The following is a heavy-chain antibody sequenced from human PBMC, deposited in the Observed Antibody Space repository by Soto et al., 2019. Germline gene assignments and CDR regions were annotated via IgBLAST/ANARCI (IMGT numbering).Heavy chain of an antibody. CDR1: GFTFSSYA. CDR2: ISGSGGST. J-gene: IGHJ6*03. V-gene: IGHV3-23*01. CDR3: AKEGYSYVSENYYYYYMDV. D-gene: IGHD5-18*01. Sequence: EVQLLESGGGLVQPGGSLRLSCAASGFTFSSYAMSWVRQAPGKGLEWVSAISGSGGSTYYADSVKGRFTISRDNSKNTLYLQINSLRAEDTAVYYCAKEGYSYVSENYYYYYMDVWGKGTTVTVSS.